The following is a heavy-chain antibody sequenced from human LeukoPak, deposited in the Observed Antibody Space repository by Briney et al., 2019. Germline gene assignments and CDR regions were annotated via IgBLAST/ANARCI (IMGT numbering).Heavy chain of an antibody. J-gene: IGHJ5*02. Sequence: SETLSLTCTVSGGSISSGTYYWTWIRQPAGKGLEWIGRISSSGSTNYSPSLKSRVTISLDTSKNQFSLKLSSVTAADTAIYYCARYIYYGSGSFGNLVAQNWFDPWGQGTLVTVSS. D-gene: IGHD3-10*01. V-gene: IGHV4-61*02. CDR2: ISSSGST. CDR1: GGSISSGTYY. CDR3: ARYIYYGSGSFGNLVAQNWFDP.